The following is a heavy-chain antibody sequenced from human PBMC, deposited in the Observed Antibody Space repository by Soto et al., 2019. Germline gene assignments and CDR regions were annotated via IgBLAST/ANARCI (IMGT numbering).Heavy chain of an antibody. CDR2: ISSSSSYI. J-gene: IGHJ4*02. D-gene: IGHD6-19*01. V-gene: IGHV3-21*01. CDR1: GFTFSNYN. CDR3: ARGSAEAGTAAIDH. Sequence: EVQLVESGGGLVKPGGSLRLSCAASGFTFSNYNMNWVRQAPGKGLEWVSSISSSSSYIYYADSVKGRFTISRDNAKNSLYLQMNSLRAEDTAVYYCARGSAEAGTAAIDHWGRGTLVTVSS.